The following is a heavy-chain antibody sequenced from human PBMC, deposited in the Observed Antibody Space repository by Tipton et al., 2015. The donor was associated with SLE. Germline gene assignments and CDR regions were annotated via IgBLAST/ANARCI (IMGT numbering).Heavy chain of an antibody. CDR1: GFTFSDYY. CDR3: ARDRTDYDFWSGYNWFDP. CDR2: ISISSSYT. D-gene: IGHD3-3*01. J-gene: IGHJ5*02. V-gene: IGHV3-11*05. Sequence: SLRLSCAASGFTFSDYYMSWIRQAPGKGLEWVSYISISSSYTNYADSVKGRFTISRDNAKNSLYLQMNSLRAEDTAVYYCARDRTDYDFWSGYNWFDPWGQGTLVTVSS.